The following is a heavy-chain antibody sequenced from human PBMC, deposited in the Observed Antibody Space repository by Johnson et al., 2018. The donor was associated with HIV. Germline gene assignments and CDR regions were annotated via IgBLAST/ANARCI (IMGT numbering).Heavy chain of an antibody. CDR2: IWYDGSNK. V-gene: IGHV3-33*08. CDR1: GFTFSSYA. CDR3: ALLGDGDWNAFDI. J-gene: IGHJ3*02. Sequence: QVQLVESGGGVVQPGRSLRLSCAASGFTFSSYAMHCVRQAPGKGLEWVAVIWYDGSNKYYADSVRGRFTISRDNSKNTLYLQMNSLRAEDTAVYYCALLGDGDWNAFDIWGQGTMVTVSS. D-gene: IGHD4-17*01.